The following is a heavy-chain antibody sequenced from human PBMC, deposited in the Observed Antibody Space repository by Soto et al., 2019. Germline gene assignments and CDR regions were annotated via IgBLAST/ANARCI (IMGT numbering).Heavy chain of an antibody. CDR3: ASGHDAYKVRY. Sequence: QVQLQESGPGLVKPSQTLSLTCTVSGGSISSGGTGSYWTWIRQLPGKGLEWIGYIYYTGNTYYTPSLKSRPTISLDTSKNQFSLKLPSVTAADTAVYFCASGHDAYKVRYWGQGTLVTVSS. V-gene: IGHV4-31*03. J-gene: IGHJ4*02. D-gene: IGHD1-1*01. CDR1: GGSISSGGTGSY. CDR2: IYYTGNT.